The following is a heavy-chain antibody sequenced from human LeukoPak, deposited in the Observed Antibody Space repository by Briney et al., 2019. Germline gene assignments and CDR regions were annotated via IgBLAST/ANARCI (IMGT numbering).Heavy chain of an antibody. CDR2: INSDGSST. Sequence: PGGSLRLSCAASGFTFSSYWMHWVRQAPGKGLVWVSRINSDGSSTSYADSVKGRFTISRDNAENTLYLQMNSLRAEDTAVYYCAKGGGGRWLHYFDYWGQGTLVTVSS. CDR1: GFTFSSYW. J-gene: IGHJ4*02. D-gene: IGHD5-24*01. CDR3: AKGGGGRWLHYFDY. V-gene: IGHV3-74*01.